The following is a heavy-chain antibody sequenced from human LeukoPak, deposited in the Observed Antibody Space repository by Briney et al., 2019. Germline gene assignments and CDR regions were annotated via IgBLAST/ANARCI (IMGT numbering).Heavy chain of an antibody. D-gene: IGHD5-24*01. CDR2: FYVGGAT. J-gene: IGHJ4*02. Sequence: GGSLRLSCAVSGFSVTNNYMSWVRQAPGKGLEWVSVFYVGGATYYADSVKGRFTISRDNSENTLYLQMKSLRAEDTAVYYCARGDGYNFFDYWGQGNPGHRLL. V-gene: IGHV3-53*01. CDR1: GFSVTNNY. CDR3: ARGDGYNFFDY.